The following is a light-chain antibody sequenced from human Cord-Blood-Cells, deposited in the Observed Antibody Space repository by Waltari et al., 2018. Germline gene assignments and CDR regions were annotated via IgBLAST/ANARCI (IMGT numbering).Light chain of an antibody. CDR1: QSVCSSN. V-gene: IGKV3-20*01. Sequence: DIVLTQSPGTLSLSPGARASLSCRASQSVCSSNLAGYQQKPGQAPRLLIYGASSRATGIPDRFRGSGSGTDFTLTISRLEPEDFAVYYCQQDGSSPYSFGQGTKLEIK. J-gene: IGKJ2*03. CDR3: QQDGSSPYS. CDR2: GAS.